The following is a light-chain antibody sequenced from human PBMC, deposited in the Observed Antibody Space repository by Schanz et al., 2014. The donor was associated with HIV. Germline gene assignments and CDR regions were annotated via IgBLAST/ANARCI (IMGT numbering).Light chain of an antibody. CDR2: DVS. CDR1: SSDVGTYDY. Sequence: QSALTQPASVSGSPGQSITISCTGTSSDVGTYDYVSWYQQHPGKAPKLMIYDVSYRPSGVSNRFSGSKSGNTASLTISGLQAEDEADYFCSSYTSSLTRVFGTGTKSPS. V-gene: IGLV2-14*03. J-gene: IGLJ1*01. CDR3: SSYTSSLTRV.